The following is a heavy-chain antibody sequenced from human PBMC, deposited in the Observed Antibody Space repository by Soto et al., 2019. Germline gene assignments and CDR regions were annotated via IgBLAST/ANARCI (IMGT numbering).Heavy chain of an antibody. V-gene: IGHV3-74*01. J-gene: IGHJ4*02. CDR1: GFTFSSYW. CDR3: ARPRYDGSGTPFDH. CDR2: ISGDGSST. Sequence: EVQLVESGGGLVQPGGSLRVSCAASGFTFSSYWMHWVRQVPGKGLVWVSRISGDGSSTSYADAVRGRFTISRDNAKNTLYLQMNSLRAEDTALYYCARPRYDGSGTPFDHWGQGALVNVSA. D-gene: IGHD3-22*01.